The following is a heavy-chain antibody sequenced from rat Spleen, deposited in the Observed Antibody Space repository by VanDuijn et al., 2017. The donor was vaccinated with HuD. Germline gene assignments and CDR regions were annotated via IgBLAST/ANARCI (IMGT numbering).Heavy chain of an antibody. D-gene: IGHD1-6*01. CDR1: RLTFSNYY. J-gene: IGHJ2*01. CDR3: STAGSFTDYYFAGGFDY. V-gene: IGHV5-27*01. Sequence: EVQLVESGGGLVQPGRSLKLSCAASRLTFSNYYMAWVRQAPTKGLEWVAYISTGGGNTYYRDSVKGRFTVSRDNAKSTLYLQMDSLRSEDTATYYCSTAGSFTDYYFAGGFDYWGQGVMVTVSS. CDR2: ISTGGGNT.